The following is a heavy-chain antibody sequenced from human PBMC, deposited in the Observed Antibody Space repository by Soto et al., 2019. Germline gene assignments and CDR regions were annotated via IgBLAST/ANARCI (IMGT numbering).Heavy chain of an antibody. V-gene: IGHV1-69*13. J-gene: IGHJ5*02. CDR2: IIPIFGTA. CDR3: ARVGYYDSSGPPLWFDP. D-gene: IGHD3-22*01. Sequence: SVKVSCKASGGTFSSYAISWVRQAPGQGLEWMGGIIPIFGTANYAQKFQGRVTIAADESTSTAYMELSSLRSEDTAVYYCARVGYYDSSGPPLWFDPWGQGTLVTVSS. CDR1: GGTFSSYA.